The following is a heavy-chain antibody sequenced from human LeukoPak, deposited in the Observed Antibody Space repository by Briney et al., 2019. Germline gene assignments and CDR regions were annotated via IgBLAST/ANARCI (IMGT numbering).Heavy chain of an antibody. CDR2: INHSGST. Sequence: SETLSLTCAVYGGSFSGYYWSWIRQPPGKGLEWIGEINHSGSTNYNPSLKSRVTISVDTSKNQFSLKLSSVTAADTAVYYCARVYYYDSSGYFGYWGQGILVTVSS. D-gene: IGHD3-22*01. CDR1: GGSFSGYY. J-gene: IGHJ4*02. CDR3: ARVYYYDSSGYFGY. V-gene: IGHV4-34*01.